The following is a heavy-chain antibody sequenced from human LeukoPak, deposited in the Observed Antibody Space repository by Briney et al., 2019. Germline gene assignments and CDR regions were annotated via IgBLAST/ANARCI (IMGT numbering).Heavy chain of an antibody. CDR1: GYTFSSYG. V-gene: IGHV1-18*01. CDR3: ARDRRYYGSGSYYGDNWFDP. Sequence: GASVKVSCKASGYTFSSYGISWVRQGPGQGLEWMGWISGYNGITNYAQRVQGRVTMTTDTSTSTAYMELRSLRSDDTAVYYCARDRRYYGSGSYYGDNWFDPWGQGTLVTVSS. J-gene: IGHJ5*02. CDR2: ISGYNGIT. D-gene: IGHD3-10*01.